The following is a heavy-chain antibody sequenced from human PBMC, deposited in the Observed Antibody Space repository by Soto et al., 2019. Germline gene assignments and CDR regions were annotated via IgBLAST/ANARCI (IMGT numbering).Heavy chain of an antibody. V-gene: IGHV4-61*01. CDR2: IHYSGST. Sequence: QVQLQESGPGQVKPSETLSLSCTVSGGSVSGGNYYWSWIRQPPGKGLEWIGYIHYSGSTNYNPSLKSRVTISIYTSNNQFSLMLTSVTAADTAVYYCAREVPAVNDAFDIWGQGTMVTVSS. J-gene: IGHJ3*02. CDR1: GGSVSGGNYY. D-gene: IGHD2-2*01. CDR3: AREVPAVNDAFDI.